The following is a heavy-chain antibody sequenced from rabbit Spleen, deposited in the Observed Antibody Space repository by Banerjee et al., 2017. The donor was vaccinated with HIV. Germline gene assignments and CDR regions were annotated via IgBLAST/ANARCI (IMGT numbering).Heavy chain of an antibody. J-gene: IGHJ4*01. Sequence: QSVEESGGDLVKPGASLTLTCTASGFSFSNNVYMSWVRQAPGKGLEWIGCINTGDSATYYASWAKGRFSISSASSTTVTLQMTSLIAADTATYFCGRHVAAIDLWGPGTLVIVS. V-gene: IGHV1S40*01. D-gene: IGHD3-1*01. CDR3: GRHVAAIDL. CDR2: INTGDSAT. CDR1: GFSFSNNVY.